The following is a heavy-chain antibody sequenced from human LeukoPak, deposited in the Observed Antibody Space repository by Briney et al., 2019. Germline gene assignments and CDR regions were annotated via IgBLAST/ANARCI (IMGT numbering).Heavy chain of an antibody. CDR3: AKDGGSAQYYMDV. CDR1: GFTFSSYG. Sequence: GGSLRLSCAASGFTFSSYGMHWVRQAPGKGLEWVAVISYDGSNKYYADSVKGRFTISRDNSKNTLYLQMNSLRAEDTAVYYCAKDGGSAQYYMDVWGKGTTVTVSS. V-gene: IGHV3-30*18. CDR2: ISYDGSNK. J-gene: IGHJ6*03. D-gene: IGHD1-26*01.